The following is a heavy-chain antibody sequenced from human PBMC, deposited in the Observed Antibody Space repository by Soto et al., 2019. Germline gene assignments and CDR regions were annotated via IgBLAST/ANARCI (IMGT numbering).Heavy chain of an antibody. V-gene: IGHV4-39*01. Sequence: PSETLSLTCTVSGGSIASSPYYWGWIRQSTGRGLEWIEIIYYSGGTHYNPSLKSRVTVSVDTSKNQFSLTVTSVTAADTAVYYCGRHTDILSSTVYKWGQGTLVTVSS. D-gene: IGHD2-15*01. CDR1: GGSIASSPYY. CDR2: IYYSGGT. J-gene: IGHJ4*02. CDR3: GRHTDILSSTVYK.